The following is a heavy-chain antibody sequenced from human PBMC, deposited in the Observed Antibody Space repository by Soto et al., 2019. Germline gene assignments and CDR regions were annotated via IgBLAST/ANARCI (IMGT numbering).Heavy chain of an antibody. Sequence: QVQLVESGGGVVQPGRSLRLSCAASGFTFSSYGMHWVRQAPGKGLEWVAVISYDGSNKYYADSVKGRFTISRDNSKNTLYLQMNSLRAEDTAVYYCAKGGRVDLWYNNWFVPWGQGTLVTVSS. J-gene: IGHJ5*02. CDR1: GFTFSSYG. CDR3: AKGGRVDLWYNNWFVP. V-gene: IGHV3-30*18. D-gene: IGHD3-10*01. CDR2: ISYDGSNK.